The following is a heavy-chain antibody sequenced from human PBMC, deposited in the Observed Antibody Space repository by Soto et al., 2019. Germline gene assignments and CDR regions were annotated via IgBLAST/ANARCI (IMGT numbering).Heavy chain of an antibody. J-gene: IGHJ4*02. V-gene: IGHV4-31*03. Sequence: QVQLQESGPGLVKPSQTLSLTCTVSGGSISSGGYYWSWMRQHPGKGLEWIGYIYYSGSTYYNPSLKSRVTISVDTSKNQFSLKLSSVTAADTAVYYCARVGLVVTATYYFDYWGQGTLVTVSS. CDR2: IYYSGST. CDR3: ARVGLVVTATYYFDY. CDR1: GGSISSGGYY. D-gene: IGHD2-21*02.